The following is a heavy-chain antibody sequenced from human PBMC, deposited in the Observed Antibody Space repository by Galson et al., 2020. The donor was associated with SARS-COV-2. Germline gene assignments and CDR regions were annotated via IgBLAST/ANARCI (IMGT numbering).Heavy chain of an antibody. D-gene: IGHD1-7*01. CDR2: IYPGDSDT. Sequence: HGESLKISCKGSGYSFTSYWIGWVRQMPGKGLEWMGNIYPGDSDTRYSPSFQAQVTLSADKSISTAYLQWSSLKASDTAMYYCARQGWVELGYYYYGMDVWGQGTTVTVSS. V-gene: IGHV5-51*01. J-gene: IGHJ6*02. CDR1: GYSFTSYW. CDR3: ARQGWVELGYYYYGMDV.